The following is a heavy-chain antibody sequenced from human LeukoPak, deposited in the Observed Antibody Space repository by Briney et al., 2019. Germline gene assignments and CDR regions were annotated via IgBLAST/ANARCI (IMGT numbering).Heavy chain of an antibody. J-gene: IGHJ4*02. Sequence: ASVKVSCKASGYTFTSYGISWVRQAPGQGLEWMGWISAYNGNTNYAQKLQGRVTMTTDTSTSTAYMELRSLRSDDTAVYYCARDRSVDYDFWSGPDYWGQGTLVTVSP. CDR3: ARDRSVDYDFWSGPDY. CDR1: GYTFTSYG. CDR2: ISAYNGNT. V-gene: IGHV1-18*01. D-gene: IGHD3-3*01.